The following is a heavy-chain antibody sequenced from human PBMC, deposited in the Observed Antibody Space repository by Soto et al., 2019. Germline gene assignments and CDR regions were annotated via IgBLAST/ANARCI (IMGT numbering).Heavy chain of an antibody. V-gene: IGHV1-18*01. Sequence: QVQLVQSGAEVKKPGASVMVSCKGSGYSFITYGMSWVRQAPGQGLEWVGWISTYNGNTKYVESLQGRVTMTTDTTTSTAYMELRSLRSDDTAVYYCARGPTDYYDKSGDYYLDYWGQGTLVTVSP. CDR3: ARGPTDYYDKSGDYYLDY. D-gene: IGHD3-22*01. CDR1: GYSFITYG. J-gene: IGHJ4*02. CDR2: ISTYNGNT.